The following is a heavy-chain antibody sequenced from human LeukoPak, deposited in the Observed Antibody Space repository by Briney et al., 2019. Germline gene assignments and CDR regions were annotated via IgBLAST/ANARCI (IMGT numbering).Heavy chain of an antibody. J-gene: IGHJ4*02. CDR3: AGDSGNSAFDY. CDR2: VHYSGST. Sequence: SETLSLTCTVSGGPIISGAYYWSWIRQHPGKGLEWIAYVHYSGSTYYNPSLKSRFTISVDTSQNQFSLKLRSVTAADTAVYYCAGDSGNSAFDYWGQGTLVTVSS. CDR1: GGPIISGAYY. V-gene: IGHV4-31*03. D-gene: IGHD4-23*01.